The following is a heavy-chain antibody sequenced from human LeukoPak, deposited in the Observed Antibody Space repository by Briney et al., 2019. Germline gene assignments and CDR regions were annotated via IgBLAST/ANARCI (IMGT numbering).Heavy chain of an antibody. D-gene: IGHD6-13*01. CDR3: TRRAAADTFYSDY. J-gene: IGHJ4*02. CDR1: GFTFSSYG. Sequence: GGSLRLSCAASGFTFSSYGMHWVRQAPGKGLEWVAVIWYDGSNKYYADSVKGRFTISRDNSKNMLYLQMGSLRGEDTAVYYCTRRAAADTFYSDYWGQGILVTVSS. CDR2: IWYDGSNK. V-gene: IGHV3-33*01.